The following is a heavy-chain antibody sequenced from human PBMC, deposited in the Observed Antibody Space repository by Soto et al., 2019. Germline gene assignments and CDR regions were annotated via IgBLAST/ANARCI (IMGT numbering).Heavy chain of an antibody. Sequence: GGSLRLSCAASGFTFSSYAMSWVRQAPGKGLEWVSAISGSGGSTYYADSVKGRFTISRDNSKNTLYLQMNSLRAEDTAVYYCAKDPIRWEEYYYDSGGDDYWGQGTLVTVSS. J-gene: IGHJ4*02. D-gene: IGHD3-10*01. CDR2: ISGSGGST. CDR1: GFTFSSYA. V-gene: IGHV3-23*01. CDR3: AKDPIRWEEYYYDSGGDDY.